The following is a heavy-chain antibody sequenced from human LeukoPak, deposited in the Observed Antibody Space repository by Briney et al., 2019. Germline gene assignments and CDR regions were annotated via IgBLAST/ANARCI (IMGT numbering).Heavy chain of an antibody. CDR3: VRPSAAEGWFDT. Sequence: PSETLSLTCTVSGDSISTSSSYWGWIRQPPGKGLEWIGSMYYIGNTYYNPSLESRLTISVDTSKNQFSLKLSSATAADTAVYYCVRPSAAEGWFDTWGQGTLVTVSS. CDR1: GDSISTSSSY. CDR2: MYYIGNT. J-gene: IGHJ5*02. D-gene: IGHD6-13*01. V-gene: IGHV4-39*01.